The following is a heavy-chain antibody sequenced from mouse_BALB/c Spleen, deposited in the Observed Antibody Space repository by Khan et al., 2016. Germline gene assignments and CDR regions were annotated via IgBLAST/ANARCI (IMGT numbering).Heavy chain of an antibody. V-gene: IGHV1S41*01. D-gene: IGHD1-1*01. CDR1: GYTFTSYW. CDR2: IAPGSGST. Sequence: DLVKPGASVKLSCKASGYTFTSYWINWIKQRPGQGLEWIGRIAPGSGSTYYNEMFKGKATLTVDTSSSTAYIHLSSLSSEDSAVYFCAREGAVPLMDYWGQRTSVTVST. J-gene: IGHJ4*01. CDR3: AREGAVPLMDY.